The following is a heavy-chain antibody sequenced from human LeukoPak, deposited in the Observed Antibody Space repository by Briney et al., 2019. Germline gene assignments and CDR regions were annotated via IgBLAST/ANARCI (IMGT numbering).Heavy chain of an antibody. J-gene: IGHJ6*02. CDR2: IRYDSSDK. D-gene: IGHD3-10*01. CDR1: GFTFNRYG. CDR3: TTAAYGSRPNYYYYGMDV. V-gene: IGHV3-30*02. Sequence: GGSLRLFCTASGFTFNRYGMHWIRQPPGKGLEWVAYIRYDSSDKKYGGSVEGRLTISRDNSKNSLYLQMNSLKTEDTAVYYCTTAAYGSRPNYYYYGMDVWGQGTTVTVSS.